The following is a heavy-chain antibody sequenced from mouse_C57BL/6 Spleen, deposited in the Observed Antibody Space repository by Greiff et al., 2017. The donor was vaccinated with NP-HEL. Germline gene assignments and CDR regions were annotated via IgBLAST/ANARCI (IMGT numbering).Heavy chain of an antibody. CDR3: ARSGDGPWYFDV. V-gene: IGHV1-52*01. CDR1: GYTFTSYW. J-gene: IGHJ1*03. CDR2: IDPSDSGT. Sequence: VQLQQPGAELVRPGSSVKLSCKASGYTFTSYWMHWVKQRPIQGLEWIGNIDPSDSGTHYNQKFKDKATLTVDKSSSTAYMQLSSLTSEDSAVYYCARSGDGPWYFDVWGTGTTVTVSS. D-gene: IGHD2-3*01.